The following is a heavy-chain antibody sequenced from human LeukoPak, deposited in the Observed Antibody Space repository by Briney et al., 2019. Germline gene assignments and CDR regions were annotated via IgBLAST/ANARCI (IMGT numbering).Heavy chain of an antibody. CDR3: ASASSSWYLHYYCGMDV. J-gene: IGHJ6*02. V-gene: IGHV3-48*01. Sequence: PGGSLRLSCAASGFTFSSYSMNWVRQAPGKGLEWVSYISSSSSTIYYADSVKGRFTISRDNAKNSLYLQMNSLRAEDTAVYYCASASSSWYLHYYCGMDVWGQGTTVTVSS. CDR1: GFTFSSYS. CDR2: ISSSSSTI. D-gene: IGHD6-13*01.